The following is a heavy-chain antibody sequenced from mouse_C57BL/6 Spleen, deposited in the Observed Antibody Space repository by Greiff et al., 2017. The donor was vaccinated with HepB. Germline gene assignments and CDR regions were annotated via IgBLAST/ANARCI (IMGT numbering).Heavy chain of an antibody. CDR3: ARSSFYSNYSAWFAY. CDR1: GYTFTSYW. CDR2: INPSNGGT. V-gene: IGHV1-53*01. Sequence: QVQLQQSGPELVKPGASVKLSCKASGYTFTSYWMHWVKQRPGQGLEWIGNINPSNGGTNYNEKFKSKATLTVDKSSSTAYMQLSSLTSEDSAVYYCARSSFYSNYSAWFAYWGQGTLVTVSA. J-gene: IGHJ3*01. D-gene: IGHD2-5*01.